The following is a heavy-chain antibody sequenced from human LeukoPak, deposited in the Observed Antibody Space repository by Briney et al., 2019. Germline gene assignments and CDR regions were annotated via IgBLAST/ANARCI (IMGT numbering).Heavy chain of an antibody. D-gene: IGHD6-6*01. CDR1: GGSISSYY. CDR3: ARSYRRSSSGFNYYYYYMDV. Sequence: SETLSLTCTVSGGSISSYYWSWIRQPPGKGLEWIGYIYYSGSTNYNPSLKSRVTISVDTSKNQFSLKLSSVTAADTAVYYCARSYRRSSSGFNYYYYYMDVWGKGTTVTVSS. CDR2: IYYSGST. V-gene: IGHV4-59*01. J-gene: IGHJ6*03.